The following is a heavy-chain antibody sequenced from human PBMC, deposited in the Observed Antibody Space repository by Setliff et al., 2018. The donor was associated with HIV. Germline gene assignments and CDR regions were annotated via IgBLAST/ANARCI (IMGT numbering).Heavy chain of an antibody. Sequence: GGSLRLSCSASEFIFGDYAISWVRQAPGKGLEWVGFIRSKAYAGTTEYAASVKGRFTISRDDSKSIAYLQMNSLKTEDTAVYYCSRNGWHMNSWHYYYYYMDVWGKGTAVTVSS. CDR3: SRNGWHMNSWHYYYYYMDV. D-gene: IGHD6-13*01. J-gene: IGHJ6*03. CDR1: EFIFGDYA. V-gene: IGHV3-49*04. CDR2: IRSKAYAGTT.